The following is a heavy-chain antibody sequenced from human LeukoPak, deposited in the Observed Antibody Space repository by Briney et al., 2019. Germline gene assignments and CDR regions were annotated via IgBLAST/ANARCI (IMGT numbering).Heavy chain of an antibody. CDR1: GFTFSSYW. CDR3: ATHNSGSPDY. Sequence: PGGSLRLSCAASGFTFSSYWMHWVRQPPGKWLVWVSRINNDGSSTSYADSVKGRFTISRDNAKNTLYLQMNSLRAEDTAVYYCATHNSGSPDYWGQGTLVTVSS. J-gene: IGHJ4*02. D-gene: IGHD1-26*01. V-gene: IGHV3-74*01. CDR2: INNDGSST.